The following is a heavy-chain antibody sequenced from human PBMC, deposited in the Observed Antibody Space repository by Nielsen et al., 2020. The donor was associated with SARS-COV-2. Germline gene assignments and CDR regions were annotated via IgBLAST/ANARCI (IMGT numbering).Heavy chain of an antibody. J-gene: IGHJ4*02. V-gene: IGHV3-11*04. CDR3: AAPGIAVAGIGAYY. Sequence: GESLKISCAASGFTFSDYYMSWIRQAPGKGLEWVSYISSSGSTIYYADSVKGRFTISRDNAKNSLYLQMNSLRAEDTAAYYCAAPGIAVAGIGAYYWGQGTLVTVSS. CDR1: GFTFSDYY. D-gene: IGHD6-19*01. CDR2: ISSSGSTI.